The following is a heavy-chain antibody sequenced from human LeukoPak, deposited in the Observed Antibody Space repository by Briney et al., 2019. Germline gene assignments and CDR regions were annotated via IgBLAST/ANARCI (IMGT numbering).Heavy chain of an antibody. J-gene: IGHJ3*02. CDR2: ISYDGSNK. V-gene: IGHV3-30-3*01. CDR1: GFTFSNYA. D-gene: IGHD3-22*01. Sequence: GGSLRLSCAASGFTFSNYAMHWVRQAPGKGLEWVAVISYDGSNKYYADSVKGRFTISRDNSKNTLYLQMNSLRAEDTAVYYCARDLYDSSESAFDIWGQGTMVTVSS. CDR3: ARDLYDSSESAFDI.